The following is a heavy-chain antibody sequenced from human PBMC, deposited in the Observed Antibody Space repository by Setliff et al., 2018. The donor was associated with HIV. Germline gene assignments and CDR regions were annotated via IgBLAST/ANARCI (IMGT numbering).Heavy chain of an antibody. D-gene: IGHD1-26*01. CDR3: ARNTDVDSVYRPFHI. CDR1: GFTFRTFA. CDR2: ISFRRASI. V-gene: IGHV3-48*04. Sequence: GGSLRLSCVASGFTFRTFAMHWVRQAPGKGLEWASYISFRRASIYYTDSVQGRFTISRDIAKNSVYLQMNSLRAEDTAVYYCARNTDVDSVYRPFHIWGQGTMVTVS. J-gene: IGHJ3*02.